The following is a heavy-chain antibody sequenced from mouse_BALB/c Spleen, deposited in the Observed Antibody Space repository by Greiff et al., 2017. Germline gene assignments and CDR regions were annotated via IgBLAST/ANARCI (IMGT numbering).Heavy chain of an antibody. J-gene: IGHJ4*01. CDR3: ARGGLRRGDYYAMDY. CDR2: IDPSDSYT. Sequence: QVQLQQPGAELVKPGASVKLSCKASGYTFTSYWMHWVKQRPGQGLEWIGEIDPSDSYTNYNQKFKGKATLTVDKSSSTAYMQLSSLTSEDSAVYYCARGGLRRGDYYAMDYWGQGTSVTVSS. CDR1: GYTFTSYW. D-gene: IGHD2-4*01. V-gene: IGHV1-69*02.